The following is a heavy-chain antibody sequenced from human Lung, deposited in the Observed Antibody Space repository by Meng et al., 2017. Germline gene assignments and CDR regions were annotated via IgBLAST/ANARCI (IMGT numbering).Heavy chain of an antibody. J-gene: IGHJ4*02. Sequence: QVHLVQSETEVKKPGASVKVSCKTSGYTFTSNFIHWVRQAPGQGLEWMGIINPDDDTTFYAQKFRARVTMTRDTSTSTVYMELSRLRPDDTAVYYCGRALCADDVCWPHYFIDCWCQGTLVTVSS. CDR3: GRALCADDVCWPHYFIDC. D-gene: IGHD2-21*01. V-gene: IGHV1-46*03. CDR1: GYTFTSNF. CDR2: INPDDDTT.